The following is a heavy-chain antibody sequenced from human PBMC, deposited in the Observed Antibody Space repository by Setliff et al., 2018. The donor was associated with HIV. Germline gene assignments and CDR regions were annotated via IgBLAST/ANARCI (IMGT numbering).Heavy chain of an antibody. CDR1: EFTFDKYA. J-gene: IGHJ1*01. D-gene: IGHD6-13*01. CDR2: ISTSGGGT. V-gene: IGHV3-23*01. CDR3: ATDPGYSSTWYSESFQH. Sequence: GGSLRLSCAASEFTFDKYAMNWVRQAPGKGLEWVSGISTSGGGTYYADSVKGRFTISRDNSKNTLYLQLNALRADDTAMYYCATDPGYSSTWYSESFQHWGQGTVVTVSS.